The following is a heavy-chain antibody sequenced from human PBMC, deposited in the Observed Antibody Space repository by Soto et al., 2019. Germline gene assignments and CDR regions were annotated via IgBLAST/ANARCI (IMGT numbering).Heavy chain of an antibody. CDR1: GFTFSSYA. Sequence: GGSLRLSCAASGFTFSSYAMSWVRQAPGKGLEWVSGISDSGDRIYYADSVRGRFTMSRDNSKKTLYLQMNSLRVEDSALYYCARGSTDSYPGSRIFDFWGRGTLVTVSS. J-gene: IGHJ4*02. D-gene: IGHD3-10*01. CDR3: ARGSTDSYPGSRIFDF. CDR2: ISDSGDRI. V-gene: IGHV3-23*01.